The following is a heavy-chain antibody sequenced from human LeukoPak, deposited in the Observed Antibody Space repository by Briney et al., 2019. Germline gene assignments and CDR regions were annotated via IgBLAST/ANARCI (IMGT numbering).Heavy chain of an antibody. CDR2: IYYSGST. CDR1: GGSISSYY. Sequence: SETLSLTCTVSGGSISSYYWSWIRQPPGKGLEWIGYIYYSGSTNYNPSLKSRVTISVDTSKNQFSLKLSSVTAADTAVYYCARGTYYDSSGYYFPYFDYWGQGTLVTVSS. CDR3: ARGTYYDSSGYYFPYFDY. V-gene: IGHV4-59*01. J-gene: IGHJ4*02. D-gene: IGHD3-22*01.